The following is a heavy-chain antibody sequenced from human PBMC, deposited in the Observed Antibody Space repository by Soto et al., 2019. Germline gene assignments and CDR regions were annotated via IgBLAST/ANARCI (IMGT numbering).Heavy chain of an antibody. Sequence: QVQLVQSGAEVKKPGASVKISCKASGYTFTRYTMNWVRQAPGQRLEWMGWINPDNGNTKSSQKFQDRVIITRDTSASTAYMDLSSLRSEDTAVYYGARGIATGQLAPWGQGTLVTVSS. V-gene: IGHV1-3*01. CDR2: INPDNGNT. CDR3: ARGIATGQLAP. J-gene: IGHJ5*02. CDR1: GYTFTRYT. D-gene: IGHD2-15*01.